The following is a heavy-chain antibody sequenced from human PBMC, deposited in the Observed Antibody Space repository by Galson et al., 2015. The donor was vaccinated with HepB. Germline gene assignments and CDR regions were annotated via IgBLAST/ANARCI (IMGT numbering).Heavy chain of an antibody. V-gene: IGHV3-30*18. Sequence: SLRLSCAASGFTFSSYGMHWVRQAPGKGLEWVAVISYDGSNKYYADSVKGRFTISRDNSKNTLYLQMNSLRAEDTAVYYCAKAETLYYYDSSGLVDYWGQGTLVTVSS. CDR2: ISYDGSNK. CDR1: GFTFSSYG. J-gene: IGHJ4*02. D-gene: IGHD3-22*01. CDR3: AKAETLYYYDSSGLVDY.